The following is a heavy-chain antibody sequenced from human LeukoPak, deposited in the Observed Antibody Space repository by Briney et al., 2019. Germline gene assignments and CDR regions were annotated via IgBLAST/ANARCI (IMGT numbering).Heavy chain of an antibody. Sequence: GASVKVSCKASGYTFTSYGISWVRQAPGQGLEWMGGIIPIFGTANYAQKFQGRVTITTDESTSTAYMELSSLRSEDTAVYYCARGRYGDYAVWYFDLWGRGTLVTVSS. V-gene: IGHV1-69*05. CDR2: IIPIFGTA. J-gene: IGHJ2*01. D-gene: IGHD4-17*01. CDR3: ARGRYGDYAVWYFDL. CDR1: GYTFTSYG.